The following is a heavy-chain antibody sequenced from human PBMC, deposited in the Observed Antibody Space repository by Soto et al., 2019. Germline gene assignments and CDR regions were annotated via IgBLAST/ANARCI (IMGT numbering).Heavy chain of an antibody. CDR1: GESISSSSYY. CDR2: IYYSGRT. D-gene: IGHD2-21*02. V-gene: IGHV4-39*01. Sequence: SETLSLTCNVSGESISSSSYYWGCIRQPPGKGLEWIGSIYYSGRTYYNPSFKSRVTISIDTSKNQFSLKLSYVTATDTAVYYCARQRTTVVTQAYFDHWGQGALVTVSS. J-gene: IGHJ4*02. CDR3: ARQRTTVVTQAYFDH.